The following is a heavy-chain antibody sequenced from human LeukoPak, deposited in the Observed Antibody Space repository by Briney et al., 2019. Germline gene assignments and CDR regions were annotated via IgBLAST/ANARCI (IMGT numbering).Heavy chain of an antibody. CDR1: GFTFSSYG. V-gene: IGHV3-30*02. J-gene: IGHJ5*02. D-gene: IGHD3-3*01. CDR3: ARGRITIFGVVAFDP. Sequence: GGSLRLSCAASGFTFSSYGMHWVRQAPGKGLEWVAFIRYDGSNKYYADSVKGRFTISRDNSKNTLYLQMNSLRAEDTAVYYCARGRITIFGVVAFDPWGQGTLVTVSS. CDR2: IRYDGSNK.